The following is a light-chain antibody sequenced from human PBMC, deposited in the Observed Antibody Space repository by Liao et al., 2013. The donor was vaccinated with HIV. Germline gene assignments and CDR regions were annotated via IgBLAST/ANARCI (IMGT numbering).Light chain of an antibody. CDR1: KVEVQS. J-gene: IGLJ3*02. V-gene: IGLV3-21*01. CDR3: HVWDTGTEHWV. CDR2: YDY. Sequence: SYXLTQPPSVSVAPGKTARIACAGDKVEVQSVHWCQQRPGQAPVLIMSYDYDRPSGIPERFSGSASGNTATLTIRRVEAGDEADYYCHVWDTGTEHWVFGGGTKLTVL.